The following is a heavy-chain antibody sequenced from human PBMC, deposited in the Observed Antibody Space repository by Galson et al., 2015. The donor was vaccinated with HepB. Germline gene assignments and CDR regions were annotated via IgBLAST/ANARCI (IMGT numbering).Heavy chain of an antibody. CDR3: AREGGVVGFGELFEDY. J-gene: IGHJ4*02. CDR1: GYTFTSYY. CDR2: INPSGGST. D-gene: IGHD3-10*01. V-gene: IGHV1-46*03. Sequence: SVKVSCKASGYTFTSYYMHWVRQAPGQGLEWMGIINPSGGSTSYAQKFQGRVTMTRDTSTSTVYMELRSLRSEDTAVYYCAREGGVVGFGELFEDYWGQGTLVTVSS.